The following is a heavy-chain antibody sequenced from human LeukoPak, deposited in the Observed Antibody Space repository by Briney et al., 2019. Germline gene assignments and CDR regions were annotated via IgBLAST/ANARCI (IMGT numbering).Heavy chain of an antibody. CDR3: AREVPAGDFDY. J-gene: IGHJ4*02. Sequence: GGSLRLSCAVSGITLSNYGMSWVRQAPGKGLEWVAGISDSGGRTNYADSVKGRFTISRDNPKNTLYLQMNSLRAEDTAVYYCAREVPAGDFDYWGQGTLVTVSS. V-gene: IGHV3-23*01. CDR2: ISDSGGRT. CDR1: GITLSNYG. D-gene: IGHD2-2*01.